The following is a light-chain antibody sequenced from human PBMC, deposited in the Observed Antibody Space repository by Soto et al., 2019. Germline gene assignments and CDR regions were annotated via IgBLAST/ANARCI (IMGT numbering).Light chain of an antibody. CDR3: QKYDSPPRK. J-gene: IGKJ1*01. CDR1: QDITNY. V-gene: IGKV1-27*01. CDR2: DAS. Sequence: DIQMTQSPSSLSASVGDRVTITCRASQDITNYLAWYQQKPGKVPKLLIYDASTLPSGVPSRFSGSGSETDFTLTISSLQPEDVATYYCQKYDSPPRKFGQGTKVDIK.